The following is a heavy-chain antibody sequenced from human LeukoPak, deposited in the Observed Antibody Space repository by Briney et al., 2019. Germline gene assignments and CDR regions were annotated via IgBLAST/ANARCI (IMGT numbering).Heavy chain of an antibody. J-gene: IGHJ4*02. D-gene: IGHD3-22*01. CDR3: ARDKGAYDSSGLGFDY. CDR2: IIPIFGTA. CDR1: GGTFSSYA. Sequence: SVKVSCKASGGTFSSYAISWVRQAPGQGLEWMGGIIPIFGTANYAQKFQGRVTITTDESTSTAYMELSSLRSEDTAVYYCARDKGAYDSSGLGFDYWGQGTLVTVSS. V-gene: IGHV1-69*05.